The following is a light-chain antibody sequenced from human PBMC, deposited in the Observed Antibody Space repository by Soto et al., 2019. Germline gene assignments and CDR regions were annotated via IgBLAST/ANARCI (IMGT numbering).Light chain of an antibody. CDR2: PNN. J-gene: IGLJ2*01. Sequence: QTVLTQPPSASGTPGQRVTISCSRSSSNIGSNTVNWYQLLPGTAPKLLIYPNNDRPSGVPDRFSGSKSGTSASLAISGLQSEDEADYYCAAWDDSLNGVVFGGGTKLTVL. V-gene: IGLV1-44*01. CDR3: AAWDDSLNGVV. CDR1: SSNIGSNT.